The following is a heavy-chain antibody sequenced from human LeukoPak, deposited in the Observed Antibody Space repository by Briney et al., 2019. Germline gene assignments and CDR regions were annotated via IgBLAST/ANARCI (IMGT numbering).Heavy chain of an antibody. CDR1: GFTFSSYA. CDR2: ISGSGGST. Sequence: GGSLRLSCAASGFTFSSYAMSWVRQAPGKGLEWVSAISGSGGSTYYADSVKGRFTISRDNSENTLYLQMNSLRAEDTAVYYCAKTAEGVGMTTYYYYGMDVRGQGTTVTVSS. J-gene: IGHJ6*02. V-gene: IGHV3-23*01. D-gene: IGHD3-3*01. CDR3: AKTAEGVGMTTYYYYGMDV.